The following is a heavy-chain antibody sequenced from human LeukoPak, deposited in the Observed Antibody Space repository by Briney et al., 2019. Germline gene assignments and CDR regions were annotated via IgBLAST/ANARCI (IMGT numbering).Heavy chain of an antibody. CDR3: ARHQWHYYYYMGV. CDR1: GGSISSSSYY. V-gene: IGHV4-39*01. CDR2: ICYSGDP. D-gene: IGHD6-19*01. Sequence: SETLSLTCTVSGGSISSSSYYWGWIRQPPGKGLEWIVSICYSGDPYYNPSLNSRRVTIYVDTSKHQFSLRLSSVPAADTAVYYCARHQWHYYYYMGVWGKGSTVTVSS. J-gene: IGHJ6*03.